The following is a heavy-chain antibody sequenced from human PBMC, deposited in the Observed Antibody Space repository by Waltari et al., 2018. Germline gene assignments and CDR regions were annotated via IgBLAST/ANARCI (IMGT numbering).Heavy chain of an antibody. CDR2: SWSDGSVD. CDR3: AKDAFGNTYLDY. J-gene: IGHJ4*02. V-gene: IGHV3-33*03. D-gene: IGHD3-10*01. Sequence: QVQLVESGGGVVQPWKSLRLSCVASGFSLSNYGMNWVRQTPGRGLEWVALSWSDGSVDYYAASVRGRFTVSRDNSKNILYLDMDSLRVDDTATYYCAKDAFGNTYLDYWGQGTLVTGSS. CDR1: GFSLSNYG.